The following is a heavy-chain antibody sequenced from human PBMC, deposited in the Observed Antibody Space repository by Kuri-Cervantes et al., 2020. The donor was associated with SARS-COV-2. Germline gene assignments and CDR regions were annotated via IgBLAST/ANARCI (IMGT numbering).Heavy chain of an antibody. D-gene: IGHD6-13*01. CDR1: VFTFCSYA. CDR3: ARHGKGAGGTSRDFDV. V-gene: IGHV3-23*03. Sequence: LSLTCAASVFTFCSYAMSWVRQAPGKGLEWVSVFYSGGSSTYYADSVKGRFTISRDNSKNTLYLQMNSLRAEETAVYYCARHGKGAGGTSRDFDVWGRGSLVTVSS. J-gene: IGHJ2*01. CDR2: FYSGGSST.